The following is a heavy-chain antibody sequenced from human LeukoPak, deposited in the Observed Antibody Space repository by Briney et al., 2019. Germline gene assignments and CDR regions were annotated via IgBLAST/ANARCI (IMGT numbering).Heavy chain of an antibody. Sequence: SGYTIKSYYMSLVPQSPRQRLEWMGIINPSGGSTSYAQKFQGRVTMTRDMSTSTVYMELSSLRSEDTAVYYCARDYDYGGNDYWGQGTLVTVSS. CDR1: GYTIKSYY. CDR3: ARDYDYGGNDY. D-gene: IGHD4-23*01. CDR2: INPSGGST. J-gene: IGHJ4*02. V-gene: IGHV1-46*02.